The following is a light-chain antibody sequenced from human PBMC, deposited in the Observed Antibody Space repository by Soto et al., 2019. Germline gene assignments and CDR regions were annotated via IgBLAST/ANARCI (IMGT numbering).Light chain of an antibody. Sequence: QSVLTQPPSASGTPGQRVTISCSGSSSNIGSNTVNWYQQFPGTAPKLLSYSNDQRPSGVPDRFSGSKSGTSASLAISGLHSEDEADYYCAAWDDSLNGGVFGGGTQLTVL. CDR3: AAWDDSLNGGV. J-gene: IGLJ3*02. CDR1: SSNIGSNT. V-gene: IGLV1-44*01. CDR2: SND.